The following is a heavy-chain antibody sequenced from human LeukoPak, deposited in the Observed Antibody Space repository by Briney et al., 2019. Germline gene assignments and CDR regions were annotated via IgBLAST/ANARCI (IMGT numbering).Heavy chain of an antibody. CDR2: IYTSGST. J-gene: IGHJ3*02. Sequence: SETLSLTCTVSGGSISSGSYYWRWIRQPAGKGLEWIGRIYTSGSTNYNPSLKSHFTISVDTSKNQFSLKLSSVTVAGTAVYYCARGFDGPDAFDIWGQGTRVTVSS. V-gene: IGHV4-61*02. D-gene: IGHD3-10*01. CDR1: GGSISSGSYY. CDR3: ARGFDGPDAFDI.